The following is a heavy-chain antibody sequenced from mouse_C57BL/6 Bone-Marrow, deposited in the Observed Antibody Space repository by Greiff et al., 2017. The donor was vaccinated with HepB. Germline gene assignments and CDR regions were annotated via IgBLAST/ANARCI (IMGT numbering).Heavy chain of an antibody. V-gene: IGHV5-15*04. D-gene: IGHD2-4*01. CDR2: ISNLAYSI. J-gene: IGHJ2*01. CDR1: GFTFSDYG. CDR3: ARRDYDGYYFDY. Sequence: DVHLVESGGGLVQPGGSLKLSCAASGFTFSDYGMAWVRQAPRKGPEWVAFISNLAYSIYYADTVTGRFTISRENAKNTLYLEMSSLRSEDTAMYYCARRDYDGYYFDYWGQGTTLTVSS.